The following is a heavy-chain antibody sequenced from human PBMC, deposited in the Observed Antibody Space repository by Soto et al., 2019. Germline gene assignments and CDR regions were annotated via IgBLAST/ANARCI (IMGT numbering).Heavy chain of an antibody. J-gene: IGHJ4*02. CDR2: IIPIFGTA. Sequence: SVKVSCKASGGTFSSYAISWVRQAPGQGLEWMGGIIPIFGTANYAQKFQGRVTITADKSTSTAYMELSSLRSEDTAVYYCARAYSSLGGNPSLFFDYWGQGXLVTVYS. D-gene: IGHD2-15*01. CDR3: ARAYSSLGGNPSLFFDY. V-gene: IGHV1-69*06. CDR1: GGTFSSYA.